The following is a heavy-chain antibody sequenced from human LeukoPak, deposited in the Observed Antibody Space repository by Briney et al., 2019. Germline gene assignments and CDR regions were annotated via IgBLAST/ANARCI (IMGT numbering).Heavy chain of an antibody. CDR1: GFTFSSYA. CDR2: ISYDGSNK. V-gene: IGHV3-30*04. D-gene: IGHD6-6*01. J-gene: IGHJ4*02. CDR3: ARVAARAFDY. Sequence: GGSLRLSCAASGFTFSSYAMHWVRQAPGRGGEWVAVISYDGSNKYYADSVKGRFTISRDNSKNPLYLQMNSLRAEDTAVYYCARVAARAFDYWGQGTLVTVSS.